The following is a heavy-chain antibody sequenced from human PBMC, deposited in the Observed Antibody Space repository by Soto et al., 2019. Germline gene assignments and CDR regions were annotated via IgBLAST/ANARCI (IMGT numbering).Heavy chain of an antibody. CDR2: IIPIFGTA. CDR1: GGTFSSYA. CDR3: AIEWGGPRIGLCHH. V-gene: IGHV1-69*06. J-gene: IGHJ1*01. D-gene: IGHD3-16*01. Sequence: GASMKVSCKAYGGTFSSYAISWVRQAPGQGLEWMGGIIPIFGTANYAQKFQGRVTITADKSTSTAYMELSSLRSEDTAVYYCAIEWGGPRIGLCHHRGQGTLCTVSS.